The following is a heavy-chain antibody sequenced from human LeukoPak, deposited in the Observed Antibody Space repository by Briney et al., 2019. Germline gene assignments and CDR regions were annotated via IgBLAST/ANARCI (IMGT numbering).Heavy chain of an antibody. V-gene: IGHV3-53*01. CDR1: GFTVSSNY. J-gene: IGHJ4*02. Sequence: PGGSLRLSCAASGFTVSSNYMSWVRQAPGKGLEWVSVIYSGGSTYYADSVKGRFTISRDNSKNTLYLQMNSLRADDTAVYYCAMTRTPHQWLARGYYFDYWGQGTLVTVSS. CDR2: IYSGGST. D-gene: IGHD6-19*01. CDR3: AMTRTPHQWLARGYYFDY.